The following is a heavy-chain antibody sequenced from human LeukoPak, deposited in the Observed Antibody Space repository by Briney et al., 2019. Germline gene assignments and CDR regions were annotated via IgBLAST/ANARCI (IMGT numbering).Heavy chain of an antibody. Sequence: SETLSLTCTVSGGSISSYYWSWIRQPPGKGLEWIGYIYTSGSTNYNPSLKSRVTISVDTSKNQFSLKLSSVTAADTAVYYCARHLGATMIFDYWGQGTLVTVSS. CDR2: IYTSGST. J-gene: IGHJ4*02. D-gene: IGHD5-12*01. CDR1: GGSISSYY. V-gene: IGHV4-4*09. CDR3: ARHLGATMIFDY.